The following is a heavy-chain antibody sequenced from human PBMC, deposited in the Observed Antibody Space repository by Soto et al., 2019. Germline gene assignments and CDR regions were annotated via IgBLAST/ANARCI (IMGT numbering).Heavy chain of an antibody. D-gene: IGHD6-13*01. CDR2: INAGNGNT. Sequence: QVQLVQSGAEVKKPGASVKVSCKASGYTFTSYAMHWVRQAPGQRLEWMGWINAGNGNTKYSQKFQGRVTITRDTSASTAYMELSSRRSEDTAVYYWARASSWFVTDYWGQGTLVTVSS. CDR1: GYTFTSYA. V-gene: IGHV1-3*01. J-gene: IGHJ4*02. CDR3: ARASSWFVTDY.